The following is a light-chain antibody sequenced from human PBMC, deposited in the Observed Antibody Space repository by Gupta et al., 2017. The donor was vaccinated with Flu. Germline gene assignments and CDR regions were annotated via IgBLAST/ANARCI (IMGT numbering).Light chain of an antibody. J-gene: IGKJ1*01. CDR2: AAS. Sequence: LSASVGDRITITCQASQRIDNSLHWYQDTPGKAPKLLIYAASTLQSGVPSRFSGSGSGTEFTLTISSLQPEDFATYYCQQGYFPPPSFGQGTKVDIK. CDR1: QRIDNS. CDR3: QQGYFPPPS. V-gene: IGKV1-39*01.